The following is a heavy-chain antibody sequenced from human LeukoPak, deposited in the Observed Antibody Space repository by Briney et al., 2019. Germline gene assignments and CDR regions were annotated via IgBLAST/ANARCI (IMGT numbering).Heavy chain of an antibody. D-gene: IGHD1-26*01. V-gene: IGHV4-59*01. CDR2: IYYSGST. J-gene: IGHJ4*02. CDR1: GGSISSYY. Sequence: PSETLSLTCTVSGGSISSYYWSWIRQPPGKGLEWIGYIYYSGSTNYNPSLKCRVTVSVDTSKNQFSLKLSSVTAADTAVYYCARQVRGGGSYHVGYYFDYWGQGTLVTVSS. CDR3: ARQVRGGGSYHVGYYFDY.